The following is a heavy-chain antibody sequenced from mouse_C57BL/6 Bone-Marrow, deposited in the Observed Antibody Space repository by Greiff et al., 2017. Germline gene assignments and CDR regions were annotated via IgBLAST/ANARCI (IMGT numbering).Heavy chain of an antibody. J-gene: IGHJ4*01. CDR2: IYPRDGRT. D-gene: IGHD2-3*01. CDR1: GYTFTSYD. CDR3: ARSPMGNYYAMDY. V-gene: IGHV1-85*01. Sequence: QVQLQQSGPELVKPGASVKLSCKASGYTFTSYDINWVQQRPGQGLEWIGWIYPRDGRTKYTEKFKGKATLPVDTSSSTAYMERNSLSSEDSAVYFCARSPMGNYYAMDYWGQGTSVTVSS.